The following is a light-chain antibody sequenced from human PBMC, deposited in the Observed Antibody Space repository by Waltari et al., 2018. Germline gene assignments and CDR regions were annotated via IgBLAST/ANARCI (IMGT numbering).Light chain of an antibody. CDR3: QQYINPPYT. Sequence: DIVVTQSPDSLAVSLGDRATISCKSSQSLLSTSDHRNHLAWYQQKPGQPPKLLIYRASSRESGVPDRFSGYGSGTDFTLTISSLQAEDVAVYYCQQYINPPYTFGQGTKLQI. CDR2: RAS. CDR1: QSLLSTSDHRNH. V-gene: IGKV4-1*01. J-gene: IGKJ2*01.